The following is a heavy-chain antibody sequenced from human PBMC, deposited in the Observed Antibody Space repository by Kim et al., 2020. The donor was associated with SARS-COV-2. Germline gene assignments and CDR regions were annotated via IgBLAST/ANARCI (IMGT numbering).Heavy chain of an antibody. Sequence: TNTSPSLKCRVTISVDTSKNQFSLKLSSVTAADTAVYYCARFTMVRGVLGWGQGTLVTVSS. D-gene: IGHD3-10*01. J-gene: IGHJ4*02. CDR2: T. V-gene: IGHV4-34*01. CDR3: ARFTMVRGVLG.